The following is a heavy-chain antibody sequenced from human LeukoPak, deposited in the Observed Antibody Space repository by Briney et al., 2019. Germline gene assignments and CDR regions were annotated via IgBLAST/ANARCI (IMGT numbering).Heavy chain of an antibody. CDR2: ISSSATST. CDR1: GFTFSSYA. Sequence: GGSLRLSCAASGFTFSSYAMSWVRQAPGKGLEWVSAISSSATSTYYADSVKGRFTISRDNSKNTLYLQMDSLRAEDTAVYYCAKGRGAFNAFDIWGQGTMVTVSS. D-gene: IGHD3-10*01. CDR3: AKGRGAFNAFDI. V-gene: IGHV3-23*01. J-gene: IGHJ3*02.